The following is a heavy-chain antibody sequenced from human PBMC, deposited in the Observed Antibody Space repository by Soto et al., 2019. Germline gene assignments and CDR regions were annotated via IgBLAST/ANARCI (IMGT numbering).Heavy chain of an antibody. J-gene: IGHJ6*02. Sequence: SETLSLTCAVSGDSIGSSNWWSWVRQPPGKALEWIGEIYHSGSTNYNPSLKSRVTISVDKSKHQFSLKLSSVTAPETAVNYCASGLGGAEWPLPEPLHYGMYFWGQGTRVTVSS. CDR2: IYHSGST. CDR1: GDSIGSSNW. D-gene: IGHD3-16*01. CDR3: ASGLGGAEWPLPEPLHYGMYF. V-gene: IGHV4-4*02.